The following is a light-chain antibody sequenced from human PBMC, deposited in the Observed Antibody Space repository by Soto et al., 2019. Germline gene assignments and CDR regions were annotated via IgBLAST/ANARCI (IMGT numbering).Light chain of an antibody. CDR1: SSNIGDNS. J-gene: IGLJ3*02. Sequence: QSVLXQPPSVSAAPGQRVTISCSGSSSNIGDNSVSWYQQLPGTAPKLLIYDNNKRPSGIPDRFSGSKSGTSATLGITGLQTGDEADYYCGTWDSSLSVVVFGGGTKVTVL. CDR2: DNN. CDR3: GTWDSSLSVVV. V-gene: IGLV1-51*01.